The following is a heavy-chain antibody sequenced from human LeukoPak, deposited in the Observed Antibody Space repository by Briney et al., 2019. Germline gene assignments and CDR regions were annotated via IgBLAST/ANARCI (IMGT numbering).Heavy chain of an antibody. CDR1: GFTFSSYW. V-gene: IGHV3-7*01. D-gene: IGHD5-18*01. Sequence: GGSLRLSCAASGFTFSSYWMSWVRQAPGKGLEWVANIKQDGSEKYYVDSVKGRFPISRDNAKNSLHLQMNSLRAEDTAVYYCAREYRYSYGYYREDAFDIWGQGTMVTVSS. CDR2: IKQDGSEK. CDR3: AREYRYSYGYYREDAFDI. J-gene: IGHJ3*02.